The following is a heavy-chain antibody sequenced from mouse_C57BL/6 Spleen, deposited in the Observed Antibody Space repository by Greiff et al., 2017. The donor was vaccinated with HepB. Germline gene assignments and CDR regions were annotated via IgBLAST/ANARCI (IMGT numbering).Heavy chain of an antibody. J-gene: IGHJ4*01. Sequence: EVKLVESGAELVRPGASVKLSCTASGFNIKDDYMHWVKQRPEQGLEWIGWIDPENGDTEYASKFQGKATITADTSSNTAYLQLSSLTSEDTAVYYCTTRNFYYAMDYWGQGTSVTVSS. CDR1: GFNIKDDY. V-gene: IGHV14-4*01. CDR3: TTRNFYYAMDY. D-gene: IGHD2-1*01. CDR2: IDPENGDT.